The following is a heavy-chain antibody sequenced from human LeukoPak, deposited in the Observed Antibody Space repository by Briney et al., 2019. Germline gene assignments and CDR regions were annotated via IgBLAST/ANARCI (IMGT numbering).Heavy chain of an antibody. D-gene: IGHD4-17*01. J-gene: IGHJ6*02. V-gene: IGHV4-59*01. Sequence: PSETLSLTCTVSGGSISYYYWSWIQQSPGKGLEWIGYIYYSGTTNYNPSLKSRVTISVDTSKNQFSLQLRSVTAADTAVYYCAREDPQTTVPEGMDVWGQGPRSPSP. CDR3: AREDPQTTVPEGMDV. CDR2: IYYSGTT. CDR1: GGSISYYY.